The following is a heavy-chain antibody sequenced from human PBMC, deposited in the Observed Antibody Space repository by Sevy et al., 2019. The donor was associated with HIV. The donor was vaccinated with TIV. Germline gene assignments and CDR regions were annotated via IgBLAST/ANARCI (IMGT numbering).Heavy chain of an antibody. CDR1: GFTVNSNY. D-gene: IGHD3-22*01. J-gene: IGHJ3*02. CDR2: IYTGDKT. V-gene: IGHV3-53*01. Sequence: GGSLRLSCAATGFTVNSNYMSWVRQAPGKGLEWVSIIYTGDKTYYTDSVKDRLTISRDNSKNTLYLQLNSLRAEDTAVYYGARLGVYYYDSDGYYTTGNAFDIWGQGTMVTVSS. CDR3: ARLGVYYYDSDGYYTTGNAFDI.